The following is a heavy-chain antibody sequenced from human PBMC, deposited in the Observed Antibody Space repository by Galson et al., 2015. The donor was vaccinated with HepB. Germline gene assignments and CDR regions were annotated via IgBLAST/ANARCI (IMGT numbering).Heavy chain of an antibody. CDR1: GFTFSSYG. CDR2: IWYDGSNK. D-gene: IGHD2-15*01. V-gene: IGHV3-33*06. CDR3: AKDRPAGYCSGGSCYSTRGYYFDY. J-gene: IGHJ4*02. Sequence: SLRLSCAASGFTFSSYGMHWVRQAPGKGLEWVAVIWYDGSNKYYADSVKGRFTISRDNSKNTLYLQMNSLRAEDTAVYYCAKDRPAGYCSGGSCYSTRGYYFDYWGQGTLVTVSS.